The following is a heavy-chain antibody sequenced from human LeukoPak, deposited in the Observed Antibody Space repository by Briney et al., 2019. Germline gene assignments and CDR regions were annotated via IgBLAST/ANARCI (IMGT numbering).Heavy chain of an antibody. CDR2: ISGSGSST. V-gene: IGHV3-23*01. CDR1: GFTFSTYA. J-gene: IGHJ4*02. D-gene: IGHD1-26*01. Sequence: GGSLRLSCAASGFTFSTYAMSWVRQAPRKGLEWVSAISGSGSSTYYADSVKGRFTISRDNSKNTLYLQMDSLRAEDTAVYYCAKGGGSRNFDYWGQGTLVTVSS. CDR3: AKGGGSRNFDY.